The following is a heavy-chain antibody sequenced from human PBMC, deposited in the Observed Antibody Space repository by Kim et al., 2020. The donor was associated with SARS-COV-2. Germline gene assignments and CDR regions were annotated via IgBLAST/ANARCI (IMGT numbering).Heavy chain of an antibody. V-gene: IGHV3-30*02. Sequence: SVKGRFTISKDNSKNTLYLQMNSLRAEDTAVYYCAKDYDSSGYYYALTDYWGQGTLVTVSS. D-gene: IGHD3-22*01. J-gene: IGHJ4*02. CDR3: AKDYDSSGYYYALTDY.